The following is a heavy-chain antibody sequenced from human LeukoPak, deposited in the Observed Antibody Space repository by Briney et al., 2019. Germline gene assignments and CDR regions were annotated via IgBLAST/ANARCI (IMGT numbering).Heavy chain of an antibody. Sequence: GGSLRLSCAASGFTFSNYAMSWVRQAPGKGLEWVSAISGSGDITYYADSVKGRFTISRDNSKNTLYLEVISLTAEDTAVYYCAKDDAWLRFGEWSQGTLVTVSS. CDR3: AKDDAWLRFGE. J-gene: IGHJ4*02. CDR1: GFTFSNYA. V-gene: IGHV3-23*01. D-gene: IGHD3-10*01. CDR2: ISGSGDIT.